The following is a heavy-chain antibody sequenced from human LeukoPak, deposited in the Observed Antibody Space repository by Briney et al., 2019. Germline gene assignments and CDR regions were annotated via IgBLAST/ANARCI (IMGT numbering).Heavy chain of an antibody. D-gene: IGHD2-2*01. CDR2: GFYGGSA. V-gene: IGHV4-39*01. CDR3: ARQFATASADTRGYFDF. Sequence: PSETLSLTCTVSGASISSSNDYGGGIRQAPGKGLEWIGIGFYGGSAHYNPSLKSRATISVDTSKNQFSLKLSSVTAADAAMYYCARQFATASADTRGYFDFWGQGTVVTVSS. J-gene: IGHJ4*02. CDR1: GASISSSNDY.